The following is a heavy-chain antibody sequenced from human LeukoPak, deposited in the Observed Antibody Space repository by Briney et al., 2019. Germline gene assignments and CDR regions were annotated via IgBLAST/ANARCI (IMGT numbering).Heavy chain of an antibody. CDR1: GFTFSSYA. V-gene: IGHV3-23*01. Sequence: GGSLRLSCAASGFTFSSYAMSWVRQAPGKGLEWVSAISGSGGSTYYADSAKGRFTISRDNSKNTLYLQMNSLRAEDTAVYYCAKDSGSYSYYFDYWGQGTLVTVSS. J-gene: IGHJ4*02. D-gene: IGHD1-26*01. CDR3: AKDSGSYSYYFDY. CDR2: ISGSGGST.